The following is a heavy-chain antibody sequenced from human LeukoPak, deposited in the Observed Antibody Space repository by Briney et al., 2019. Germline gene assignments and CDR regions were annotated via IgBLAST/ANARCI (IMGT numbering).Heavy chain of an antibody. CDR1: GYTFTSYY. CDR2: INPSGGST. CDR3: ASPLEDIVEVPAAISYPYYYYGMDV. V-gene: IGHV1-46*01. D-gene: IGHD2-2*01. Sequence: ASVKVSCKASGYTFTSYYMHWVRQAPGQGLEWMGIINPSGGSTSYAQKFQGRVTMTRDTSTSTVYMELSSLRSEDTAVYYCASPLEDIVEVPAAISYPYYYYGMDVWGQGTTVTVSS. J-gene: IGHJ6*02.